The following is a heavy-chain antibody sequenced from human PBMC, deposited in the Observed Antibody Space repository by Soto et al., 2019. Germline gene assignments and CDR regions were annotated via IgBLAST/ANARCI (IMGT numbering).Heavy chain of an antibody. CDR2: IYQSGSA. V-gene: IGHV4-30-2*01. CDR3: ARDGYTLTPNYYYGMDV. CDR1: GGSITSVGYS. D-gene: IGHD4-4*01. Sequence: SETLSLTCAVSGGSITSVGYSWSWIRQAPGKGLEWLGYIYQSGSANYNPSLKSRVTISVDKSKNHFSLKLSSVTAADTAVYYCARDGYTLTPNYYYGMDVWGQGTTVTVSS. J-gene: IGHJ6*02.